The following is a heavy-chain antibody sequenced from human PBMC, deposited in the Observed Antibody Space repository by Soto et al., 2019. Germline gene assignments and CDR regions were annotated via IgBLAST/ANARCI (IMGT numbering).Heavy chain of an antibody. J-gene: IGHJ4*02. V-gene: IGHV4-31*03. D-gene: IGHD6-13*01. CDR3: ARVIAAAGKYYFDY. CDR1: GGSISSGGYY. Sequence: QVQLQESGPGLVKPSQTLSLTCTVSGGSISSGGYYWSWIRQHPGKGLEWIGYIYYSGSTYYNPSLKSRVTISVDTSKNQFSLKLSSVTAAETAVYYCARVIAAAGKYYFDYWGQGTLVTVSS. CDR2: IYYSGST.